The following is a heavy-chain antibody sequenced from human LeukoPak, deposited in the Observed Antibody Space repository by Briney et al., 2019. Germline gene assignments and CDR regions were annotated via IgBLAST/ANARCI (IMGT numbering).Heavy chain of an antibody. V-gene: IGHV1-58*02. Sequence: GTSVKVSCKASGFTFTSSAMQRVRQARGQRLEWIGWIVVGSGNTNYAQKFQERVTITRDMSTSTAYMELSSLRSEDTAVYYCAAGDYYYDSSGYYYWGQGTLVTVSS. CDR2: IVVGSGNT. CDR3: AAGDYYYDSSGYYY. CDR1: GFTFTSSA. J-gene: IGHJ4*02. D-gene: IGHD3-22*01.